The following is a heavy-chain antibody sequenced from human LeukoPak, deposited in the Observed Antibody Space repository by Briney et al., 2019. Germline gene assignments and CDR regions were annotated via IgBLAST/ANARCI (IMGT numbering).Heavy chain of an antibody. Sequence: QTGGSLRLSCAASGFTFSSYAMSWVRQAPGKGLEWVSAISGSGGSTYYVDSVKGRFTISRDNSKTTLYLQMNSLRAEDTAVYYCAKDKSFSGYSVYWGQGTLVTVSS. CDR2: ISGSGGST. D-gene: IGHD1-26*01. CDR1: GFTFSSYA. V-gene: IGHV3-23*01. CDR3: AKDKSFSGYSVY. J-gene: IGHJ4*02.